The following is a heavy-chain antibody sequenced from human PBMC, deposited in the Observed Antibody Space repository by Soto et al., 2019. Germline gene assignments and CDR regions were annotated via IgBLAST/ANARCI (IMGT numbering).Heavy chain of an antibody. V-gene: IGHV5-51*01. CDR2: IYPGDSKT. D-gene: IGHD2-21*02. J-gene: IGHJ6*02. CDR3: ARLWAYCGDDCKAYGMDV. CDR1: GFSFTTYW. Sequence: PGESLKISCKGSGFSFTTYWIAWVRQMPGKGLEWMGIIYPGDSKTTYSPSFRGQVTISADKSISTAYLQWNSLKASDTAMYFCARLWAYCGDDCKAYGMDVWGQGTTVTVSS.